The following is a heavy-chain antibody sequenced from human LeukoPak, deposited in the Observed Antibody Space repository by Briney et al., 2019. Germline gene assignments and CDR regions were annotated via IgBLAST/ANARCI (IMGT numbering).Heavy chain of an antibody. CDR2: ISWNSGSI. CDR3: ARAGGYCSSTSCFYYFDY. D-gene: IGHD2-2*01. CDR1: GFTFDDYA. J-gene: IGHJ4*02. V-gene: IGHV3-9*01. Sequence: GRSLRLSCAASGFTFDDYAMHWVRQAPGKGLEWVSGISWNSGSIGYADSVKGRFTISRDNAKNSLYLQMNSLRAEDTAVYYCARAGGYCSSTSCFYYFDYWGQGTLVTVSS.